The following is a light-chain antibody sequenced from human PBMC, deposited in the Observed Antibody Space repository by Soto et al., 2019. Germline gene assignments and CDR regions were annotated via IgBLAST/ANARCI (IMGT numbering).Light chain of an antibody. CDR2: GSS. CDR1: QSVGSS. V-gene: IGKV3-20*01. Sequence: EIVLTQSPATLSLSAGERATLSCRASQSVGSSLAWYQQKPGQAPRVLIYGSSSRATGIPDRFSGSGSGTDFTLTITRLEPEDFALYFCQQCATSPWTFGQGTKVDIK. J-gene: IGKJ1*01. CDR3: QQCATSPWT.